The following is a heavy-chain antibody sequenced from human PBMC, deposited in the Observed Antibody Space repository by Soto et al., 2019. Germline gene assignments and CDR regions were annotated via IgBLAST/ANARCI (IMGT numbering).Heavy chain of an antibody. Sequence: QVQLVESGGGVVQPGRSLRLSCAASGFTFSSYGMHWVRQAPGKGLEWVAVISYDGSNKYYADSVKGRFTISRDNSKNTLYLQMNGLRAEDTAVYYCAKASSGVGATYHGMDVWGQGTTVTVSS. V-gene: IGHV3-30*18. J-gene: IGHJ6*02. CDR1: GFTFSSYG. CDR2: ISYDGSNK. D-gene: IGHD1-26*01. CDR3: AKASSGVGATYHGMDV.